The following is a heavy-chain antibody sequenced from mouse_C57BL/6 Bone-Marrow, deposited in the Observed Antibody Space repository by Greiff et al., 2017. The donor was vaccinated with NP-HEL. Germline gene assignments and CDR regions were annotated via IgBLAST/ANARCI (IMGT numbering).Heavy chain of an antibody. CDR1: GYTFTSYW. V-gene: IGHV1-5*01. J-gene: IGHJ4*01. CDR3: TRSRWLLRGGAMDY. CDR2: IYPGNGDT. D-gene: IGHD2-3*01. Sequence: VQLQQSGTVLARPGASVKMSCKTSGYTFTSYWMHWVKQRPGQGLEWIGAIYPGNGDTSYNQKFKGKANLTAVTSASTAYMELSSLTNEDSAVYYCTRSRWLLRGGAMDYWGQGTSVTVSS.